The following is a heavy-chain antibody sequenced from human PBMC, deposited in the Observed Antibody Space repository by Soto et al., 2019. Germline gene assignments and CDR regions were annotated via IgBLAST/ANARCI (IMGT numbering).Heavy chain of an antibody. V-gene: IGHV4-39*07. CDR1: GGSISSSSYY. CDR3: ARDLDGVKGNWGGGGFDY. J-gene: IGHJ4*02. D-gene: IGHD7-27*01. CDR2: IYCSGST. Sequence: SETLSLTCTVSGGSISSSSYYWGWIRQPPGKGLEWIGSIYCSGSTYYNPSLKSRVTISVDTSKNQFSLKLSSVTAADTAVYYCARDLDGVKGNWGGGGFDYWGQGTLVTVSS.